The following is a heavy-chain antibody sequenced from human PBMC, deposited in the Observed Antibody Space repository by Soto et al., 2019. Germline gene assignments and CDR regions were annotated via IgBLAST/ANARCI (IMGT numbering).Heavy chain of an antibody. CDR1: GFSLSTSGMC. D-gene: IGHD6-13*01. CDR2: IDWDDDK. CDR3: ARIRSSSWPFEY. V-gene: IGHV2-70*11. J-gene: IGHJ4*02. Sequence: SGPTLVNPTQTLTLTCTFSGFSLSTSGMCVSWIRQPPGKALEWLARIDWDDDKYYSTSLKTRLTISKDTSKNQVVLTMTNMDPVDTATYYCARIRSSSWPFEYWGQGTLVTVSS.